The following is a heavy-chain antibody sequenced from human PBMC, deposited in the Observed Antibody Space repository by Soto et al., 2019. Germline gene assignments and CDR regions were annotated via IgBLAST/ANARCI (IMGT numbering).Heavy chain of an antibody. CDR3: ARGSEIRFLEWLSGGDWFDP. J-gene: IGHJ5*02. D-gene: IGHD3-3*01. CDR1: GFTFSSYS. Sequence: EVQLLESGGDLVQAGGSLRLSCAASGFTFSSYSMNWVRQAPGKGPEWLSVISSGGATTYYADSVKGRFTISRDNSKNTLYLQMNSLRAEDTAVYYCARGSEIRFLEWLSGGDWFDPWGQGTLVTVSS. V-gene: IGHV3-23*01. CDR2: ISSGGATT.